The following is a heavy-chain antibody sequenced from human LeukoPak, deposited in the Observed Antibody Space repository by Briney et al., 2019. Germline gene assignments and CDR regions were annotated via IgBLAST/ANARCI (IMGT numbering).Heavy chain of an antibody. Sequence: ASVKVSCKASGGTSSSYAISWVRQAPGQGLEWMGGIIPIFGTANYAQKFQGRVTITADESTSTAYMELSSLRSEDTAVYYCARSQGTSYYYYYYRDVWGKGTTVTVSS. V-gene: IGHV1-69*01. CDR1: GGTSSSYA. CDR2: IIPIFGTA. J-gene: IGHJ6*03. CDR3: ARSQGTSYYYYYYRDV.